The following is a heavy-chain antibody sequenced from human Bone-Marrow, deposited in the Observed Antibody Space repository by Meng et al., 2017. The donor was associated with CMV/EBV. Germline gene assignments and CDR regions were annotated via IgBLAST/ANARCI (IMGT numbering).Heavy chain of an antibody. CDR3: ARGVSNWVEKRFDY. D-gene: IGHD7-27*01. J-gene: IGHJ4*02. CDR1: GFTFSSYS. CDR2: ISSSSTI. Sequence: GGSLRLSCAASGFTFSSYSMNWVRQAPGKGLEWVSYISSSSTIYYADSVKGRFTISRDNAKNSLYLQMNSLRAEDTAVYYCARGVSNWVEKRFDYWGQGTLVTVSS. V-gene: IGHV3-48*04.